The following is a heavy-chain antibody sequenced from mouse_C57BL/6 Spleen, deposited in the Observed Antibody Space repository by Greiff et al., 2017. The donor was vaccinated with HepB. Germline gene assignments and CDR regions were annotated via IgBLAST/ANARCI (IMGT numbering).Heavy chain of an antibody. D-gene: IGHD1-1*01. J-gene: IGHJ4*01. Sequence: QVTLKESGPGILQSSQTLSLTCSFSGFSLSTSGMGVSWIRQPSGKGLEWLAHIYWDDDKRYNPSLKSRLTISKDTSRNQVFLKITSVDTADTATYYCARRASIYYYGSSYDAMDYWGQGTSVTVSS. V-gene: IGHV8-12*01. CDR1: GFSLSTSGMG. CDR2: IYWDDDK. CDR3: ARRASIYYYGSSYDAMDY.